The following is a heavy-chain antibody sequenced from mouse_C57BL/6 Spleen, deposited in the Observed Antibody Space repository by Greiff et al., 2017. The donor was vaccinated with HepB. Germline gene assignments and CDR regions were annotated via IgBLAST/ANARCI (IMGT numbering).Heavy chain of an antibody. D-gene: IGHD1-1*01. V-gene: IGHV1-82*01. CDR3: AREGGITTVDYFDY. Sequence: LVESGPELVKPGASVKISCKASGYAFSSSWMNWVKQRPGKGLEWIGRIYPGDGDTNYNGKFKGKATLTADKSSSTAYMQLSSLTSEDSAVYFCAREGGITTVDYFDYWGQGTTLTVSS. CDR2: IYPGDGDT. CDR1: GYAFSSSW. J-gene: IGHJ2*01.